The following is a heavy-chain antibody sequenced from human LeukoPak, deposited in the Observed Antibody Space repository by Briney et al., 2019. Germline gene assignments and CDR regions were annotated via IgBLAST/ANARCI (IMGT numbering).Heavy chain of an antibody. CDR2: INTDGSST. CDR1: GFTFSSYW. J-gene: IGHJ4*02. V-gene: IGHV3-74*01. Sequence: GGSLRLSCAASGFTFSSYWMHWVRQAPGKGLVWVSRINTDGSSTSYADSVKGRFTISRDNAKNMLYLQMNSLRAEDTAVYYCARSIYCSSTSCYDEPTGDYWGQGTLVTVSS. D-gene: IGHD2-2*01. CDR3: ARSIYCSSTSCYDEPTGDY.